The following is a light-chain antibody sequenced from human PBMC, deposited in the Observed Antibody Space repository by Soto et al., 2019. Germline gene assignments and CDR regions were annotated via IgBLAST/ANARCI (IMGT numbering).Light chain of an antibody. Sequence: QSALTQPPSASGSPGQSVTISCTGTSSDVGGYNYVSWYQQHPGKAPKLMIYEVSKRPSGVRDRFSGSKSSNTASLTVSGLQAEDEADYYCTSYAGSNNWVFGGGTKLTVL. V-gene: IGLV2-8*01. CDR3: TSYAGSNNWV. J-gene: IGLJ3*02. CDR1: SSDVGGYNY. CDR2: EVS.